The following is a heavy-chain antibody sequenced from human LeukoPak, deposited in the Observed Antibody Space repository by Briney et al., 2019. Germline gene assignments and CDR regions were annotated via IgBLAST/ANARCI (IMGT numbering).Heavy chain of an antibody. V-gene: IGHV3-23*01. CDR3: AKDRDYYGSGSYLGY. CDR2: ISGSGGST. Sequence: GGSLRLSCAASGFTFSSYSMNWVRQAPGKGLEWVSAISGSGGSTYYADSVKGRFTISRDNSKNTLYLQMNSLRAKDTAVYYCAKDRDYYGSGSYLGYWGQGTLVTVSS. CDR1: GFTFSSYS. D-gene: IGHD3-10*01. J-gene: IGHJ4*02.